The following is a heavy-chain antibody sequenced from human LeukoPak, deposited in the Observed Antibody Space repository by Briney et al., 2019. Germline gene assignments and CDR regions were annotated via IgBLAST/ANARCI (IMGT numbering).Heavy chain of an antibody. CDR2: IYYSGST. J-gene: IGHJ3*02. V-gene: IGHV4-39*01. CDR3: ARHVLRFSEWLLYVDDAFDI. Sequence: SETLSLTCTVSGGSISSSSYYWGWIRQPPGKGLEWIGSIYYSGSTYYNPSLKSRVTISVDTSKNQFSLKLSSVTAADTAVYYCARHVLRFSEWLLYVDDAFDIWGQGTMVTVSS. CDR1: GGSISSSSYY. D-gene: IGHD3-3*01.